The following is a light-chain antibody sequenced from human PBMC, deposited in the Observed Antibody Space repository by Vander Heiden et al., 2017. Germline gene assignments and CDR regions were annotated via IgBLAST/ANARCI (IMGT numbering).Light chain of an antibody. J-gene: IGLJ3*02. CDR2: SNN. V-gene: IGLV1-44*01. Sequence: QSVLTQPPSASGTPGQRVTISCSGSSSNIGSNTVNWYQQLPGTAPNLLIFSNNKRPSGGPDRCSCSNSGTSASPAISGLQSEEEAEYYCSASADSLNARGVFGGGTKLTVL. CDR3: SASADSLNARGV. CDR1: SSNIGSNT.